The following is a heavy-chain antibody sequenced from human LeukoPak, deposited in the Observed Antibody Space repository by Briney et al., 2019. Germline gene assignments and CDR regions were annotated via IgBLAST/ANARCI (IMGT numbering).Heavy chain of an antibody. J-gene: IGHJ4*02. CDR2: IIPIFGTA. CDR1: GGTFSSYA. CDR3: ARGPSSSSWYIGGPLDY. Sequence: SVKVSCKASGGTFSSYAINWVRQAPGQGLEWMGGIIPIFGTANYAQKFQGRVTITTDESTSTAYMELSSLRSEDTAVYYCARGPSSSSWYIGGPLDYWGQGTLVTASS. D-gene: IGHD6-13*01. V-gene: IGHV1-69*05.